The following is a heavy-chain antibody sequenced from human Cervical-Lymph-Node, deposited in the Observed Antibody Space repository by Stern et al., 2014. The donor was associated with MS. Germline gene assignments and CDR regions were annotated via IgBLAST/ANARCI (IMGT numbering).Heavy chain of an antibody. CDR3: ARLARGLDY. V-gene: IGHV4-31*02. Sequence: QLQLQESGPGLVKPSQILSLTCTVSGASITSDDYYWSWIRQFPGKGLEWLGYIYYSGSTYYNPSLESRLNMSVDTSKNQFSLKLSSVTAADTAVYYCARLARGLDYWGQGAPVTVSS. J-gene: IGHJ4*02. CDR1: GASITSDDYY. CDR2: IYYSGST.